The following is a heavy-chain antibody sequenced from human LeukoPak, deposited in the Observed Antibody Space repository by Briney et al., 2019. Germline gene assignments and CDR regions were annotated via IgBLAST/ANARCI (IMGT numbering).Heavy chain of an antibody. J-gene: IGHJ3*01. V-gene: IGHV3-7*01. CDR1: GFTFSDYW. CDR3: TRDVSYYDSSGYYDNFDV. CDR2: IRQDGSQK. Sequence: GGSLRLSCAASGFTFSDYWMNWVRQAPGKGLEWVANIRQDGSQKNYVDSVKGRFTISRDNTKKSLYLQMNSLRVEDTAVYYCTRDVSYYDSSGYYDNFDVWGQGTMVTVSS. D-gene: IGHD3-22*01.